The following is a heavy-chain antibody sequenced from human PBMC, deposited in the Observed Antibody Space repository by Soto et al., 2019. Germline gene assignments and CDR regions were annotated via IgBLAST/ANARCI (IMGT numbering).Heavy chain of an antibody. CDR3: ARDHPIVVVPAANGMDV. V-gene: IGHV1-8*01. Sequence: ASVKVSCKASGYTFTSYDINWVRQATGQGLEWMGWMNPNSGNTGYAQKFQGRVTMTRNTSISTAYMELSRLRSDDTAVYYCARDHPIVVVPAANGMDVWGQGTTVTVSS. CDR2: MNPNSGNT. D-gene: IGHD2-2*01. J-gene: IGHJ6*02. CDR1: GYTFTSYD.